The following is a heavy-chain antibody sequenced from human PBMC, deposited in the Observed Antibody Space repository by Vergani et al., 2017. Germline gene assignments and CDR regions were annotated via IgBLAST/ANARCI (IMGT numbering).Heavy chain of an antibody. CDR2: IIPIFGTA. CDR1: GGTFSSYA. D-gene: IGHD2-2*01. V-gene: IGHV1-69*18. J-gene: IGHJ6*02. CDR3: ARALRGYCSSTSCYEDYYYGMDV. Sequence: QVQLVQSGAEVKKPGSSVKVSCKASGGTFSSYAISWVRQAPGQGLEWMGRIIPIFGTANYAQKFQGRVTITADESTSTAYMELSSLRSEDTAVYYCARALRGYCSSTSCYEDYYYGMDVWGQGTTVTVSS.